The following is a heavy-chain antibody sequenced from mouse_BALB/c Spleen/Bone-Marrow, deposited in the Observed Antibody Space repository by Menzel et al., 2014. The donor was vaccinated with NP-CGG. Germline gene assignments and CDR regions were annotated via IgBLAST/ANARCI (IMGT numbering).Heavy chain of an antibody. Sequence: EVQLQQSGPSLVKPSQTQSLPCSVTGDSITSGYWNWIRKFPGNKLEYMGYISYSGNTYYNPSLISRISITRDTSKNQYYLQLNSVTTEDTATYYCTRDYYGPWGQGTTLTVSS. CDR3: TRDYYGP. V-gene: IGHV3-8*02. J-gene: IGHJ2*01. CDR1: GDSITSGY. D-gene: IGHD1-2*01. CDR2: ISYSGNT.